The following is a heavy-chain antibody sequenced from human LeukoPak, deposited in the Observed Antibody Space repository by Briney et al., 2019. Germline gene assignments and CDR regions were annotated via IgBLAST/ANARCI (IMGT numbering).Heavy chain of an antibody. J-gene: IGHJ5*02. CDR2: ISASGDT. Sequence: SETLSLTCSVSGGSISQYYWTWIRQTPGKGLDWIGYISASGDTRYNPTLESRVTLSLATSEKQFSLIVSSVTAADTAVYYCARLYCSSTSCSFLDPWGQGTLVTVSS. D-gene: IGHD2-2*01. CDR3: ARLYCSSTSCSFLDP. V-gene: IGHV4-4*09. CDR1: GGSISQYY.